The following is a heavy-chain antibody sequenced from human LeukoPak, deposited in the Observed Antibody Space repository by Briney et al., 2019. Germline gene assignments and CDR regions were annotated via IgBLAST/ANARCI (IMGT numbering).Heavy chain of an antibody. CDR3: ARGGSVTTDSDFDF. J-gene: IGHJ4*02. CDR2: ISYSGST. D-gene: IGHD4-17*01. Sequence: SETLSLTCTVSSGSISSYYWSWIRQPPGKGLEWIGYISYSGSTNYNPSLKSRVTMSVDTSKNQFSLKLSSVTAVDTAVYYCARGGSVTTDSDFDFWGQGTLVPVSS. CDR1: SGSISSYY. V-gene: IGHV4-59*08.